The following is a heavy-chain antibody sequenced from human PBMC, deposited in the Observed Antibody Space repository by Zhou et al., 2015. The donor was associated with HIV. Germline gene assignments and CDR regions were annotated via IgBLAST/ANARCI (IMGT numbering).Heavy chain of an antibody. CDR3: ARSSVNHDYAFDL. J-gene: IGHJ3*01. D-gene: IGHD3-22*01. Sequence: LVQSGTEVKKPGSSVKVSCRANGGTVSGSDISWVRQAPGQGLEWMGSITPMFETETYAEKFRARLTITVDKSTSAAYMELSSLTSEDAAVYFCARSSVNHDYAFDLWGQGTKVIVSS. CDR2: ITPMFETE. V-gene: IGHV1-69*06. CDR1: GGTVSGSD.